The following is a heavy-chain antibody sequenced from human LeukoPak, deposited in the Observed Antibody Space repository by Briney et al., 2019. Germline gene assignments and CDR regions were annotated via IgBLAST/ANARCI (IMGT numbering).Heavy chain of an antibody. CDR3: AKAYYYDSSGSFDY. V-gene: IGHV3-7*03. Sequence: GGSLRLSCAASEFTFSTYWISWVRQAPGKGLEWVANIKPDGSEKYYVDSVKGRFTISRDNAKNSLYLQMNSLRAEDTALYYCAKAYYYDSSGSFDYWGQGTLVTVSS. CDR1: EFTFSTYW. CDR2: IKPDGSEK. J-gene: IGHJ4*02. D-gene: IGHD3-22*01.